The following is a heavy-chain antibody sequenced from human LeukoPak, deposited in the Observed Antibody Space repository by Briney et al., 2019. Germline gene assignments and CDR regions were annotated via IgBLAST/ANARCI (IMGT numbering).Heavy chain of an antibody. J-gene: IGHJ4*02. Sequence: PSETLSLTCTVSGGSISSSSYYWGWIRQPPGKGLEWIGSIYYSGSTYYNPSLKSRVTISVDTSKNQFSLKLSSVTAADTAVYYCARGGEGYSYGLDWGQGTLVTVSS. CDR2: IYYSGST. CDR3: ARGGEGYSYGLD. V-gene: IGHV4-39*07. CDR1: GGSISSSSYY. D-gene: IGHD5-18*01.